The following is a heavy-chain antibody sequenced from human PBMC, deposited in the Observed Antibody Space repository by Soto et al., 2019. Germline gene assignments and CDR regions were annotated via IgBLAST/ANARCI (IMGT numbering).Heavy chain of an antibody. V-gene: IGHV1-18*01. J-gene: IGHJ4*01. CDR2: ISAYNGNT. Sequence: ASVKVSCKASGYTFTSYGISWVRQAPGQGLEWMGWISAYNGNTNYAQKLQGRVTMTTDTSTSTAYMELRSLRSDDTVVYYGENVPPAAGLVIALDYWGQGTLVTVSS. CDR3: ENVPPAAGLVIALDY. CDR1: GYTFTSYG. D-gene: IGHD3-9*01.